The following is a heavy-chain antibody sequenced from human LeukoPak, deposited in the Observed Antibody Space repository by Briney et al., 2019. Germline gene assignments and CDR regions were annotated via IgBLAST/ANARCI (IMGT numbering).Heavy chain of an antibody. CDR1: GFTFRTYS. J-gene: IGHJ4*02. CDR2: VSKSSSYK. CDR3: AKGSGVHY. V-gene: IGHV3-21*01. D-gene: IGHD3-10*01. Sequence: GGPLRLSCAASGFTFRTYSMNWVRQAPGKGLEWIASVSKSSSYKYYADSVRGRFTISRDNANNSLYLQMNSLRADDTAAYYCAKGSGVHYWGQGTLVIVSS.